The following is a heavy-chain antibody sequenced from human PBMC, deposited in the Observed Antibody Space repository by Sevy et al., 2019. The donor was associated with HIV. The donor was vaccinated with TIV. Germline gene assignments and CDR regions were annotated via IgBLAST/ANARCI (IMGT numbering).Heavy chain of an antibody. J-gene: IGHJ5*02. CDR1: GGTFSSYA. CDR3: ARDGAAFWFDP. V-gene: IGHV1-69*13. CDR2: IIPIFGTA. Sequence: ASVKVSCKASGGTFSSYAISWVRQAPGQRLEWMGGIIPIFGTANFAQKFQGRVTITADESTSTVYMELSSLRSEDTAVYYCARDGAAFWFDPWGQGTLVTVSS. D-gene: IGHD3-3*02.